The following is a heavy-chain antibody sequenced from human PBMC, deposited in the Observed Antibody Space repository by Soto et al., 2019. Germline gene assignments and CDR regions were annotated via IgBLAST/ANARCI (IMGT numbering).Heavy chain of an antibody. J-gene: IGHJ6*02. CDR2: IIPIFGTA. V-gene: IGHV1-69*13. Sequence: SVKVSCKASGGTFSSYAISWVRQAPGQGLEWMGGIIPIFGTANYAQKFQGRVTITADESTSTAYMELSSLRSEDTAVYYCARDSMVRGVSYYYYGMDVWGQGTTVTVSS. D-gene: IGHD3-10*01. CDR1: GGTFSSYA. CDR3: ARDSMVRGVSYYYYGMDV.